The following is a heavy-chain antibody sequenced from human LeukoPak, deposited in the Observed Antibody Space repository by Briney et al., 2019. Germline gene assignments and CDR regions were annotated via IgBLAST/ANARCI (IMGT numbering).Heavy chain of an antibody. CDR1: GFTFSSYW. D-gene: IGHD2-15*01. CDR3: TSPLSRVEGC. V-gene: IGHV3-7*03. Sequence: PGGSLRLSCVASGFTFSSYWMSWVRQAPGKGLEWVANIKQDGSEKYYVDSVKGRFTMSRDNAKNSLYLQMNSLRAEDTAVYYCTSPLSRVEGCWGQGTLVAVSS. J-gene: IGHJ4*02. CDR2: IKQDGSEK.